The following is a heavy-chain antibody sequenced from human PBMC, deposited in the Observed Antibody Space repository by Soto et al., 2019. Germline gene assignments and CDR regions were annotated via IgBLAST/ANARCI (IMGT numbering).Heavy chain of an antibody. J-gene: IGHJ5*02. V-gene: IGHV1-69*02. CDR3: ASQYSSSWYPRGWFDP. CDR1: GGTFSSYT. Sequence: SVKVSCKASGGTFSSYTISWVRQAPGQGLEWMGRIIPILGIANYAQKFQGRVTITADKSTSTAYMELSSLRSEDTAVYYCASQYSSSWYPRGWFDPWGQGTLVTVSS. D-gene: IGHD6-13*01. CDR2: IIPILGIA.